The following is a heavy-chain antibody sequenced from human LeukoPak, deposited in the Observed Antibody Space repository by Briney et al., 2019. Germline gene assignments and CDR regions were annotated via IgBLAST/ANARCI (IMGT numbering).Heavy chain of an antibody. J-gene: IGHJ4*02. CDR1: GFTFSYHG. CDR3: ARGGRLAETPMDY. V-gene: IGHV3-30*03. Sequence: GGSLRLSCAASGFTFSYHGMHWVRQAPGEGLEWVAVISYDGTNKYYADSVKGRFAFSRDNSKSTLYLQMDSLRPDDTAEYYCARGGRLAETPMDYWGQGTLVTVSS. D-gene: IGHD5-18*01. CDR2: ISYDGTNK.